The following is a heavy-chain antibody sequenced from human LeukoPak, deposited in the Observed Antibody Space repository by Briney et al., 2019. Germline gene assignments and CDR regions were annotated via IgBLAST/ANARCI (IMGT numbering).Heavy chain of an antibody. CDR1: GFTFSSYG. CDR2: ISGSGGST. J-gene: IGHJ4*02. CDR3: AKDYEVVVVAGFDY. D-gene: IGHD2-15*01. Sequence: GGSLRLSCAASGFTFSSYGMSWVRQAPGKGLEWVSAISGSGGSTYYADSVKGRFTISRDNSKNTLYLKMNSLRAEDTAVYYCAKDYEVVVVAGFDYWGQGTLVTVSS. V-gene: IGHV3-23*01.